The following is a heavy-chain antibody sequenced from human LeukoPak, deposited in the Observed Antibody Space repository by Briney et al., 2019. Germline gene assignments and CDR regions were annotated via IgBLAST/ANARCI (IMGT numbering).Heavy chain of an antibody. CDR2: IYHSGRT. CDR3: AGERGEEYSSGWYKRNYFDN. V-gene: IGHV4-30-2*01. Sequence: PSETLSLTCTASGGSISSGGYYWSWIRQPPGKGLEWIGYIYHSGRTYYNPSLKSRVTITVDRSKKQFSLKLSSVTAADTAVYYCAGERGEEYSSGWYKRNYFDNWGQGIRVTVSS. J-gene: IGHJ4*02. D-gene: IGHD6-19*01. CDR1: GGSISSGGYY.